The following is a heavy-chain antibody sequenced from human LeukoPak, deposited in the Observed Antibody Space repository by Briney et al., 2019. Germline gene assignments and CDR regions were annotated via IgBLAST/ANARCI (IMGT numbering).Heavy chain of an antibody. CDR1: GGSISSRNYD. D-gene: IGHD4-17*01. V-gene: IGHV4-39*07. Sequence: PSETLSLTCTVSGGSISSRNYDWGWIRQPPGKGLEWIGSIHYSGSTYYNPSLKSRVTISVDTSKNQFSLKLSSVTAADTAVYYCASTRDGDPNWFDPWGQGTLVTVSS. CDR2: IHYSGST. J-gene: IGHJ5*02. CDR3: ASTRDGDPNWFDP.